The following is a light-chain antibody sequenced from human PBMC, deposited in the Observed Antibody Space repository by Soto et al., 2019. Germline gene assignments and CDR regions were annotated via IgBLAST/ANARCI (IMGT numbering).Light chain of an antibody. V-gene: IGKV3-15*01. CDR3: QQYSNWPQT. CDR1: QSVSIN. CDR2: DAS. J-gene: IGKJ1*01. Sequence: EIVMTQSPATLSASPGESATLSCRASQSVSINLAWYHQKPGQAPRLLIYDASTRASGITARFSGSGSGTEFTLTISRLQSEDVAVYYCQQYSNWPQTFGQGTRVEIK.